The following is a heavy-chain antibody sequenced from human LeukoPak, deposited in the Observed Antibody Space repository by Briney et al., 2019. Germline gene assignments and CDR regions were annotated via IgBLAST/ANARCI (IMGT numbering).Heavy chain of an antibody. CDR1: GYTFTSYG. CDR3: AREVYGAYPNYYYYGMDV. J-gene: IGHJ6*02. Sequence: GASVKVCCKASGYTFTSYGISWVRQAPGQGLEWMGWISAYNGNTNYAQKLQGRVTMTTDTSTSTAYMELRRLRSDDTAVYYCAREVYGAYPNYYYYGMDVWGQGTTVTVSS. CDR2: ISAYNGNT. V-gene: IGHV1-18*01. D-gene: IGHD4-17*01.